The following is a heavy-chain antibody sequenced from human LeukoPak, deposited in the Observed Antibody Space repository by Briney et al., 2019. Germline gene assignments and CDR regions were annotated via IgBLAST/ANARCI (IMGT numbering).Heavy chain of an antibody. CDR2: IYYSGST. CDR1: GGSISSYY. V-gene: IGHV4-59*01. Sequence: PSETLSLTCTVSGGSISSYYWSWIRQPPGKGLEWIGYIYYSGSTNYNPSLKSRVTISVDTSKNQFSLKLSSVTAADTAVYYCARGRYSSSWTSVPYNWFDPWGQGTLVTVSS. CDR3: ARGRYSSSWTSVPYNWFDP. D-gene: IGHD6-13*01. J-gene: IGHJ5*02.